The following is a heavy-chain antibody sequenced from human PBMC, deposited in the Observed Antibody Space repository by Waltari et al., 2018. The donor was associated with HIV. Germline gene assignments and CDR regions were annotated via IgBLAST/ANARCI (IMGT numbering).Heavy chain of an antibody. V-gene: IGHV4-38-2*02. CDR1: YYSMNNGYN. Sequence: QVQLQESGPGLVEPSKTLSLTCSVSYYSMNNGYNWGWIRQPPGKGLEWIGAISHNGITYYNPYNPSLKSRVIISSDTSKNQFSLTLNSVTAEDTAFYYCAREWYCSTSACRYYFDFWGRGALVTVSS. J-gene: IGHJ4*02. D-gene: IGHD2-2*01. CDR2: ISHNGIT. CDR3: AREWYCSTSACRYYFDF.